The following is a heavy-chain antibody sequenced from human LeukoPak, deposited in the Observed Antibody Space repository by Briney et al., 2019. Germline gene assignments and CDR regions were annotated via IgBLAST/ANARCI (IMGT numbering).Heavy chain of an antibody. Sequence: ASVKVSCKASGYTFTSYGISWVRQAPGQGLEWMGWISAYNGNTNYAQKLQGRVTMTTDTSTSTAYMELRSLRSDDTAVYYCARQAVAGTTGYYYYMDVWRKGTTVTVSS. J-gene: IGHJ6*03. CDR2: ISAYNGNT. V-gene: IGHV1-18*01. D-gene: IGHD6-19*01. CDR3: ARQAVAGTTGYYYYMDV. CDR1: GYTFTSYG.